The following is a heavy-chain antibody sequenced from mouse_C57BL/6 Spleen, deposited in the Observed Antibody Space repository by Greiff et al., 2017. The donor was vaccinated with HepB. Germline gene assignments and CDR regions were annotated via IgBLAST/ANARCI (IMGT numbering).Heavy chain of an antibody. J-gene: IGHJ1*03. CDR2: IDPETGGT. V-gene: IGHV1-15*01. Sequence: QVQLKESGAELVRPGASVTLSCKASGYTFTDYEMHWVKQTPVHGLEWIGAIDPETGGTAYNQKFKGKSILTADKSSSTAYMELRSLTSEDSAVYCCTGRTGRGYFDVWGTGTTVTVSS. D-gene: IGHD3-3*01. CDR3: TGRTGRGYFDV. CDR1: GYTFTDYE.